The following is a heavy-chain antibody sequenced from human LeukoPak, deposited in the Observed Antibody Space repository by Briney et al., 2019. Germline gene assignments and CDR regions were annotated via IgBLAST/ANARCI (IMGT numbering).Heavy chain of an antibody. CDR2: ISYDGSNK. D-gene: IGHD2-15*01. V-gene: IGHV3-30-3*01. CDR1: GFTFNRYA. Sequence: GGSLRLSCAASGFTFNRYAIHWVRQAPGKGLEWVAVISYDGSNKYYADSVKGRFTISRDNSKNTMYLQMNSLRAEDTAVYYCARGVDCSGGSCYYYYGMDVWGQGTTVTVSS. CDR3: ARGVDCSGGSCYYYYGMDV. J-gene: IGHJ6*02.